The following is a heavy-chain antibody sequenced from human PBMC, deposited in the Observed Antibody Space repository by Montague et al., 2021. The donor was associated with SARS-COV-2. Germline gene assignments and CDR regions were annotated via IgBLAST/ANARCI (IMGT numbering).Heavy chain of an antibody. CDR1: GCSISSSSYY. V-gene: IGHV4-39*02. CDR2: IYYSGST. Sequence: SETLSLTCTVSGCSISSSSYYWGWIRQPPGKGLEWIGSIYYSGSTYYNPSLKSRVTISVDTSKNQFSLKLSSVTAADTAVYYCARGGRVGTIVVVIAIPYYFDYWGQGTLVTVSS. J-gene: IGHJ4*02. CDR3: ARGGRVGTIVVVIAIPYYFDY. D-gene: IGHD2-21*01.